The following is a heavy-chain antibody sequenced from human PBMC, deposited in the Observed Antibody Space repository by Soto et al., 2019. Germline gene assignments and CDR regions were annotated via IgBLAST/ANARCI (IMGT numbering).Heavy chain of an antibody. CDR2: ISAYNGNT. V-gene: IGHV1-18*01. D-gene: IGHD6-19*01. CDR3: ARAAVAGHFDY. CDR1: GYTFTNYG. J-gene: IGHJ4*02. Sequence: ASVKVSCKASGYTFTNYGISWVRQAPGQGLEWMGWISAYNGNTDYAQKLQGRVTMTTDTSTSTAYMELRSLRSDDTAVYYCARAAVAGHFDYWGQGTLVTVSS.